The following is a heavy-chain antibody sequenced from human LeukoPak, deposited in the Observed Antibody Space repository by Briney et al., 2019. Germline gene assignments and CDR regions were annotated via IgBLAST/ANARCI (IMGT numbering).Heavy chain of an antibody. V-gene: IGHV4-34*01. CDR3: ARPARAVAGPDY. CDR2: INHSGST. Sequence: PSETLSLTCAVYGGSFSGYYWSWIRQPPGKGREWIGEINHSGSTNYNPSLKSRVTISVDTSKNQFSLKLSSVTAADTAVYYCARPARAVAGPDYWGQGTLVTVSS. D-gene: IGHD6-19*01. J-gene: IGHJ4*02. CDR1: GGSFSGYY.